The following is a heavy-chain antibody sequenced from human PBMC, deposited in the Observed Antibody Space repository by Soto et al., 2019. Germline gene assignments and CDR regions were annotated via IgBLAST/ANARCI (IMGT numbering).Heavy chain of an antibody. J-gene: IGHJ6*02. D-gene: IGHD3-10*01. CDR3: ARLGYYYGSGSYYRKGDYYYYGMDV. V-gene: IGHV4-59*01. Sequence: QVQLQESGPGLVKPSETLSLTCTVSGGSISSYYWSWIRQPPGKGLEWIGYIYYSGSTNYNPSLKSRVTISVDTSKNQFSLKLSSVTAADTAVYYCARLGYYYGSGSYYRKGDYYYYGMDVWGQGTTVTVSS. CDR1: GGSISSYY. CDR2: IYYSGST.